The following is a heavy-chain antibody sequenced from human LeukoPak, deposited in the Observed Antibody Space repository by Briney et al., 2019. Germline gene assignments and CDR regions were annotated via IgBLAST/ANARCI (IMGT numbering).Heavy chain of an antibody. CDR1: GFTFSSYG. V-gene: IGHV3-30*02. J-gene: IGHJ1*01. Sequence: GGSLRLSCAASGFTFSSYGMHWVRQAPGKGLEWVAFIRYDGSNKYYADSVKGRFTISRDNSKNTLYLQMNSLRAEDSAVYYCAKTRYSSSWADEYFQHWGQGTLVTVSS. CDR2: IRYDGSNK. CDR3: AKTRYSSSWADEYFQH. D-gene: IGHD6-13*01.